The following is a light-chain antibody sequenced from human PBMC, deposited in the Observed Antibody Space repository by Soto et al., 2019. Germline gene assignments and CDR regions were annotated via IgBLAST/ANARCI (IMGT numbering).Light chain of an antibody. CDR1: RSDFGNYNL. V-gene: IGLV2-23*01. J-gene: IGLJ1*01. Sequence: QSALTQPASVSGSPGQSITISCTEIRSDFGNYNLVSWYQQHPGKAPKLIIYEGSKRPSGVSNRFSGSKSGNTASLTISGLQAEDEADYYCCSYVGSSAYVFGTRTKLTVL. CDR2: EGS. CDR3: CSYVGSSAYV.